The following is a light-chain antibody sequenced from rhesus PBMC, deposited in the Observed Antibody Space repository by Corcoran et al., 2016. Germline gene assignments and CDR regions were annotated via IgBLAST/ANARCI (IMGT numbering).Light chain of an antibody. J-gene: IGKJ2*01. CDR3: LQYINSPYS. Sequence: DIQMTQSPSSLSASVGDTVTITCRASQSISSWLDWYQQKPGKAPKPLIYKASSLQSVVPSRFRGSGSGTDCTLTISSLQPEDFATYYCLQYINSPYSFGQGTKVEIK. CDR2: KAS. V-gene: IGKV1-22*01. CDR1: QSISSW.